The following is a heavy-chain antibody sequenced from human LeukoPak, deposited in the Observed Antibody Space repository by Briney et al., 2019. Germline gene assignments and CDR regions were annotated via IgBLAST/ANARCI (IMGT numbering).Heavy chain of an antibody. CDR3: ARDEGNYFDY. V-gene: IGHV3-33*08. CDR1: GFTFSSYG. J-gene: IGHJ4*02. Sequence: GGSLRLSCAASGFTFSSYGMHWVRQAPGKGLEWVALIWYDGSNKYYADSVQGRFTISRDNSKNTLYLHMNSLRAEDTAVYYCARDEGNYFDYWGQGTLVTVSS. CDR2: IWYDGSNK.